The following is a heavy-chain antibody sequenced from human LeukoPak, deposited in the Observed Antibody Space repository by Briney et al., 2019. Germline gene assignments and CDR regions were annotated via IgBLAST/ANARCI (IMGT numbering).Heavy chain of an antibody. J-gene: IGHJ4*02. CDR2: ISGSGGST. V-gene: IGHV3-23*01. Sequence: PGGSLRLSCAASGFTFSTYAMSWVRQAPGKGLEWVSGISGSGGSTYYADSLKGRFTISRDNSKNTLYLQVNSLRAEDTAVYYCAKVGVTDWYFDYWGQGALVTVSS. D-gene: IGHD1-26*01. CDR1: GFTFSTYA. CDR3: AKVGVTDWYFDY.